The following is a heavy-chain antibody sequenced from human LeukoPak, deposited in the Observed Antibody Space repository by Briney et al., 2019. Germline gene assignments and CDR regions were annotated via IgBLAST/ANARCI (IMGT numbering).Heavy chain of an antibody. CDR3: ARGNDFWSGPILGTFDY. CDR1: GGSISSYY. V-gene: IGHV4-59*01. CDR2: IYYSGST. D-gene: IGHD3-3*01. Sequence: PSETLSLTCTVSGGSISSYYWSWIRQPPGKGLEWIGYIYYSGSTNYNPSLKSRVTISVDTSKNQFSLKLSPVTAADTAVYYCARGNDFWSGPILGTFDYWGQGTLVTVSS. J-gene: IGHJ4*02.